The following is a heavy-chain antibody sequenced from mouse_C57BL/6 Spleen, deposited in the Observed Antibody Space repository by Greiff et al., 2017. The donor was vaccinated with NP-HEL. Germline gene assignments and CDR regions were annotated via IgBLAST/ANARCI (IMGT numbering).Heavy chain of an antibody. CDR1: GYSFTDYN. Sequence: EVQLQQSGPELVKPGASVKISCKASGYSFTDYNMKWVKQSNGKSLEWSGGSNPNYGTTSYNQKFKGKATLTVDQSSSTAYMQLNSLTSEDSAVYYCARSGDYPSWFAYWGQGTLVTVSA. V-gene: IGHV1-39*01. J-gene: IGHJ3*01. D-gene: IGHD2-4*01. CDR3: ARSGDYPSWFAY. CDR2: SNPNYGTT.